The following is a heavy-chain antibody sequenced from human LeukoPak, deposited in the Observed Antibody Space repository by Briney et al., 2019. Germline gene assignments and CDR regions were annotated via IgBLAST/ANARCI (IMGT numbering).Heavy chain of an antibody. J-gene: IGHJ6*02. V-gene: IGHV5-51*01. CDR3: ARRVAFGELLGDYYYGMDV. Sequence: GESLKISCKGSGYSFTTYWIGWVRQMPGKGLELMGIIYPGDSETRYSPSFQGQVTISADKSISTAYLQWSSLKASDTAMYYCARRVAFGELLGDYYYGMDVWGQGTTVTVSS. D-gene: IGHD3-10*01. CDR1: GYSFTTYW. CDR2: IYPGDSET.